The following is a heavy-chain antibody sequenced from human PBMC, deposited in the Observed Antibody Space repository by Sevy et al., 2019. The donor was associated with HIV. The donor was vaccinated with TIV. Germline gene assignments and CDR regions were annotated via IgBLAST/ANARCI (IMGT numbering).Heavy chain of an antibody. D-gene: IGHD3-3*01. CDR2: INPNSGGT. Sequence: ASVKVSCKASGYTFTGYYMHWVRQAPGQGLEWMGWINPNSGGTNYVQKFQGRVTMTRDTSISTAYMELSRLRSDDTAVYYCARGGGDFWSGYYGYYYYGMDVWGQGTTVTVSS. CDR1: GYTFTGYY. CDR3: ARGGGDFWSGYYGYYYYGMDV. J-gene: IGHJ6*02. V-gene: IGHV1-2*02.